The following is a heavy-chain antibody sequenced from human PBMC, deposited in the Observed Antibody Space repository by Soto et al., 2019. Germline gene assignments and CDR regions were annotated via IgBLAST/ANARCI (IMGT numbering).Heavy chain of an antibody. V-gene: IGHV4-4*02. Sequence: SETLSLTCTISGASISSSHYWTWVRQTPGKGLEWIGEIYHTGNTNYNPSLKSRVTLSRDKSNNQFSLRLDSVTAAATAVFFCARYPMDDYFRGMGGWGKGTTVTVSS. J-gene: IGHJ6*04. CDR3: ARYPMDDYFRGMGG. CDR2: IYHTGNT. CDR1: GASISSSHY.